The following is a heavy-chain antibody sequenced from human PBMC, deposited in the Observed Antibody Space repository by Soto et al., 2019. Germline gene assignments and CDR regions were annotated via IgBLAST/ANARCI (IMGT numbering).Heavy chain of an antibody. Sequence: SETLSLTCSVSGASISSYYYTWIRQTPGKGLEWIGYIYYDGSTYYNPSLKSRVTISLDTSKNQFSLKLSSVTAADTAVYYCARSHIVPRLLMYPYDYWGQGTLVTVSS. D-gene: IGHD6-6*01. CDR1: GASISSYY. CDR2: IYYDGST. V-gene: IGHV4-59*04. J-gene: IGHJ4*02. CDR3: ARSHIVPRLLMYPYDY.